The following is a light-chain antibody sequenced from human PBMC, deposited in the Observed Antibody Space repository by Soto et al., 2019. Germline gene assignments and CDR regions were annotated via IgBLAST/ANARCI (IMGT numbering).Light chain of an antibody. CDR1: QDINSR. V-gene: IGKV1-12*01. CDR3: LQVANFPRT. CDR2: AAT. J-gene: IGKJ1*01. Sequence: DIQMTQSPSSVSASVGDTVTITCRASQDINSRLAWFQQQPGRPPKYVIQAATMLQSGFPSRFTGSGSGRDFTLTIHTLQPEDSATYYCLQVANFPRTFGPGTKVDI.